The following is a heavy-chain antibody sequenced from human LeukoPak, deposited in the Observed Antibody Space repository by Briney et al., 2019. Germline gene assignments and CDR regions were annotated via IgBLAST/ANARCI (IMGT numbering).Heavy chain of an antibody. CDR2: ISESGGAT. CDR3: ATVGVGWVAFEY. CDR1: GFMFSHSA. V-gene: IGHV3-23*01. Sequence: PGGSLRLSCTDSGFMFSHSAMTWVRQTPGKGLEWVSGISESGGATYYAGSAKGRFTISRDSSKNTLYLQMNSLRSDDTAVYYCATVGVGWVAFEYWGQGALVTVSS. J-gene: IGHJ4*02. D-gene: IGHD3-16*01.